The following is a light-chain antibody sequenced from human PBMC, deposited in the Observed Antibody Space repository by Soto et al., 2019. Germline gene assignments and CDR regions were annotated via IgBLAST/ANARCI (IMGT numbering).Light chain of an antibody. CDR1: QSVNSK. Sequence: IVMTQSPATLSVSPGARATHSCRASQSVNSKLAWYQQRPGQAPRVLIYDASSRATGIPDRFSGSGSGTDFTLTISRLEPEDFAVYYCQQYDSSPWTFGHGTNVDIK. CDR2: DAS. CDR3: QQYDSSPWT. J-gene: IGKJ1*01. V-gene: IGKV3-20*01.